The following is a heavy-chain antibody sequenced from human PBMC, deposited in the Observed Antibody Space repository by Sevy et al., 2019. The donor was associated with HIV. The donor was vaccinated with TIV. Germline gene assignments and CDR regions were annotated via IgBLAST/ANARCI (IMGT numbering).Heavy chain of an antibody. CDR2: ISPYNHNT. CDR1: GYAFTSYG. Sequence: ASVKVSCKASGYAFTSYGINWVRQAPGHGLEWMGWISPYNHNTNYTQKFQDRVTMTTDTSASTAYMELRSLRSDDTAVYYCARDFRGVREILIVTNWFDPWGQGTLVTVSS. V-gene: IGHV1-18*01. D-gene: IGHD3-10*01. J-gene: IGHJ5*02. CDR3: ARDFRGVREILIVTNWFDP.